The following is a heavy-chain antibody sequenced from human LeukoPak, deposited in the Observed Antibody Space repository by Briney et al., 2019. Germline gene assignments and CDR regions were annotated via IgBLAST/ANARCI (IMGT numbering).Heavy chain of an antibody. CDR2: ISYDGSNK. Sequence: GGSLRLSCAASGFTFSSYAMHWVRQAPGKGLEWVAVISYDGSNKYYADSVKGRFTISRDNSKNTLYLQMNSLRAEDTAVYYCATGIAFVVVPAANFGGSAFDIWGQGTMVTVSS. D-gene: IGHD2-2*01. CDR3: ATGIAFVVVPAANFGGSAFDI. J-gene: IGHJ3*02. CDR1: GFTFSSYA. V-gene: IGHV3-30-3*01.